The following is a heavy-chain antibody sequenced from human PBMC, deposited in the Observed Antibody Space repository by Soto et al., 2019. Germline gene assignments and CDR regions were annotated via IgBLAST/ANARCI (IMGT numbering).Heavy chain of an antibody. V-gene: IGHV6-1*01. D-gene: IGHD3-22*01. CDR3: ERSGPGGYIDY. CDR1: GDRGSSNSAA. J-gene: IGHJ4*01. Sequence: SQTLSLTCAISGDRGSSNSAAWSWIRQSTSRGLEWLGRAYYRSKWYNHYAVSVKSRITVNPDTSKNQFSLQLNSVTPEDTAVYSCERSGPGGYIDYWGHGTRVTVSS. CDR2: AYYRSKWYN.